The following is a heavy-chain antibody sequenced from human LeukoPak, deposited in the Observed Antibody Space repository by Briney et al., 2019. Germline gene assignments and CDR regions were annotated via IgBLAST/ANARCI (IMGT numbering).Heavy chain of an antibody. CDR1: GFTFSSYG. CDR2: IWYDGSNK. V-gene: IGHV3-33*01. J-gene: IGHJ4*02. CDR3: ARDAPYDFWSGYYTGFFYFDY. Sequence: GGSLRLSCAASGFTFSSYGMHWVRQAPGKGLEWVAVIWYDGSNKYYADSVKGRFTISRDNSKNTLYLQMNSLRAEDTAVYYCARDAPYDFWSGYYTGFFYFDYWGQGTLVTVSS. D-gene: IGHD3-3*01.